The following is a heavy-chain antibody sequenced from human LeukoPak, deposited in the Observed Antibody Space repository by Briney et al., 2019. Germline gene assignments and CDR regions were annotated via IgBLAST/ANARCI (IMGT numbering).Heavy chain of an antibody. CDR2: IIPIFGTA. D-gene: IGHD6-6*01. V-gene: IGHV1-69*05. Sequence: SVKVSYKASGGTFSSYAISWVRQAPGQGLEWMGGIIPIFGTANYAQKFQGRVTITTDESTSTAYMELSSLRSEDTAVYYCARVGGGSSSSTSKPYYYYYMDVWGKGTTVTVSS. CDR1: GGTFSSYA. CDR3: ARVGGGSSSSTSKPYYYYYMDV. J-gene: IGHJ6*03.